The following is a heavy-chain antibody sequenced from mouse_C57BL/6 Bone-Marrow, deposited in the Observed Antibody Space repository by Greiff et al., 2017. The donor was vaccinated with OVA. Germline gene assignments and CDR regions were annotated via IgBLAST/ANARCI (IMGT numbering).Heavy chain of an antibody. D-gene: IGHD5-1*01. CDR2: ISDGGSYT. CDR3: AQIYLSSMDY. V-gene: IGHV5-4*01. J-gene: IGHJ4*01. Sequence: EVQRVESGGGLVKPGGSLKLSCAASGFTFSSYAMSWVRQTPEKRLEWVATISDGGSYTYYPDNVKGRFTISRDNAKNNLYLQMSHLKSEDTAMYYCAQIYLSSMDYWGQGTSVTVSS. CDR1: GFTFSSYA.